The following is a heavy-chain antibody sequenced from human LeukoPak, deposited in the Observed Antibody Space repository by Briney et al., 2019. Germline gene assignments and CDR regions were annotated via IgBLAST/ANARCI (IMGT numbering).Heavy chain of an antibody. D-gene: IGHD6-19*01. Sequence: PSETLSLTCTVSGGSISSSSYYWGWIRQPPGKGLEWIGSIYYSGSTYYNPSLKSRVTISVDTSKNQFSLKLSSVTAADTAVYYCARRRGIAVAGFDYWGQGTLVTVSS. CDR2: IYYSGST. J-gene: IGHJ4*02. CDR1: GGSISSSSYY. CDR3: ARRRGIAVAGFDY. V-gene: IGHV4-39*07.